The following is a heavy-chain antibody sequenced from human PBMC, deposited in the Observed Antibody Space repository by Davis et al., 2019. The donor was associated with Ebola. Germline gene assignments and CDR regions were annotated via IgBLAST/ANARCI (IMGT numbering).Heavy chain of an antibody. J-gene: IGHJ4*02. Sequence: GESLKISCAVSGFTFSTYAMSWVRQAPGKGLEWVAVITPSGDDAYYAGSVKGRFTISRDNSKSTLYLQMNSLRAEDTAVYYCAIGVRGSLEPNDYSDYGDGVFDSWGLGTLVTVSS. CDR3: AIGVRGSLEPNDYSDYGDGVFDS. CDR2: ITPSGDDA. D-gene: IGHD4-11*01. CDR1: GFTFSTYA. V-gene: IGHV3-23*01.